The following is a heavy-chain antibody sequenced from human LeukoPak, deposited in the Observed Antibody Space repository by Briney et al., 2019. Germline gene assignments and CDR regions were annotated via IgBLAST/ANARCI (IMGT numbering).Heavy chain of an antibody. J-gene: IGHJ2*01. V-gene: IGHV4-59*01. Sequence: SETLSLTCTVSGGSISSYYWSWIRQPPGKGLEWIGYIYYSGSTNYNPSLKSRVTISVDTPKNQFSLKLSSVTAADTAVYYCARPNSSTYYDFWYFDLWGRGTLVTVSS. D-gene: IGHD3-3*01. CDR1: GGSISSYY. CDR2: IYYSGST. CDR3: ARPNSSTYYDFWYFDL.